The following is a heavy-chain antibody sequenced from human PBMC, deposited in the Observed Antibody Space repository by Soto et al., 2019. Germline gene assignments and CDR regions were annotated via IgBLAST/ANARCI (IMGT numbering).Heavy chain of an antibody. D-gene: IGHD1-1*01. J-gene: IGHJ4*02. CDR1: GYTLTEVS. Sequence: ASVKVSCKVSGYTLTEVSIHWGRQAPGRGLEWMGGLDPEDGEIIYAQKFQGRVTMTEDTSTDTAFMELSSLTSDDTAVYFCATGGGERFEFDYWGQGTLVTVSS. CDR2: LDPEDGEI. V-gene: IGHV1-24*01. CDR3: ATGGGERFEFDY.